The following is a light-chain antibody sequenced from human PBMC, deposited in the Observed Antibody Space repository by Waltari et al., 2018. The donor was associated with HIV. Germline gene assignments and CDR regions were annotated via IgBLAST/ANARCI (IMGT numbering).Light chain of an antibody. CDR2: SNN. Sequence: QSVLTPPPSASGTPGQRVTISCSGSSSNIGSNIVNWYQQLPGTAPKLLIYSNNQRPSGVPDRFSGSKSGTSASLAISVLQSEDEADYYCAAWDDSLNGWVFGGGTKLTVL. CDR1: SSNIGSNI. CDR3: AAWDDSLNGWV. J-gene: IGLJ3*02. V-gene: IGLV1-44*01.